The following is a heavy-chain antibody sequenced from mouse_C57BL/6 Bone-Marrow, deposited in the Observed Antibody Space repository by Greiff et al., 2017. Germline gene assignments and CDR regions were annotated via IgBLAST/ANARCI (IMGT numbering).Heavy chain of an antibody. V-gene: IGHV1-64*01. CDR1: GYTFTSYW. Sequence: QVQLQQPGAELVKPGASVKLSCKASGYTFTSYWMHWVKQRPGQGLEWIGMIHPNSGSTNYNEKFKSKATLTVDKSSSTAYMQRSSRTSEDSAVYYCAPLLAWFAYWGQGTLVTVSA. CDR3: APLLAWFAY. J-gene: IGHJ3*01. CDR2: IHPNSGST. D-gene: IGHD2-1*01.